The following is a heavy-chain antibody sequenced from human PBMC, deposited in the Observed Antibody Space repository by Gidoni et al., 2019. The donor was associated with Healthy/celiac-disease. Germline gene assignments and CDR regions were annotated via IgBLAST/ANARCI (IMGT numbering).Heavy chain of an antibody. Sequence: EVQLLESGGGLVQPGGSLRLSCAASGFTFGSYAMSWVRQGPGKGVEWVSAISGSGGSTYYADSVKGRFTISRDNSKNTLYLQMNSLRAEDTAVYYCAGGVVATINSEFDYWGQGTLVTVSS. J-gene: IGHJ4*02. D-gene: IGHD5-12*01. V-gene: IGHV3-23*01. CDR3: AGGVVATINSEFDY. CDR1: GFTFGSYA. CDR2: ISGSGGST.